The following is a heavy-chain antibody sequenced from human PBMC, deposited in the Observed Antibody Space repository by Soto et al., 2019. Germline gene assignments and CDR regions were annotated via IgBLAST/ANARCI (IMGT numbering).Heavy chain of an antibody. V-gene: IGHV1-69*13. J-gene: IGHJ6*02. D-gene: IGHD6-19*01. Sequence: SVKVSCKASGGTFSSYAISWVRQAPGQGLEWMGGIIPIFGTANYAQKFQGRVTITADESTSTAYMELSSLRSEDTAVYYCARHYSSGWYYYYYGMDVWGQGTTVTVSS. CDR2: IIPIFGTA. CDR1: GGTFSSYA. CDR3: ARHYSSGWYYYYYGMDV.